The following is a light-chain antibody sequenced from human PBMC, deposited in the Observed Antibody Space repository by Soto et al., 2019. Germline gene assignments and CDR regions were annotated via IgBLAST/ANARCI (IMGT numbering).Light chain of an antibody. V-gene: IGLV2-14*01. Sequence: QSALTQPASVSGSPGQSITISCTGTGSDVGGYVFVSWYQQHPGKAPKLIIFEVSDRPSGVSSRFSGPKSGNTASLTISGLQAEDEADYYCSSYTSSSTLVFGTGTKLTVL. J-gene: IGLJ1*01. CDR3: SSYTSSSTLV. CDR1: GSDVGGYVF. CDR2: EVS.